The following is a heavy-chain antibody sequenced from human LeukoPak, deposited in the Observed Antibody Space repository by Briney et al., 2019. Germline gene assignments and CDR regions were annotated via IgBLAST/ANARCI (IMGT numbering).Heavy chain of an antibody. CDR1: GFTFSSYS. Sequence: AGGSLRLSCAASGFTFSSYSMSWVRQAPGKGLEWVSAINGDGSSTYYADSVKGRFTISRDNSKNTLYLQMNSLTAEDTAVYYCAKKGTSSGYTYFDYWGQGTLVTVSS. V-gene: IGHV3-23*01. CDR2: INGDGSST. J-gene: IGHJ4*02. D-gene: IGHD3-22*01. CDR3: AKKGTSSGYTYFDY.